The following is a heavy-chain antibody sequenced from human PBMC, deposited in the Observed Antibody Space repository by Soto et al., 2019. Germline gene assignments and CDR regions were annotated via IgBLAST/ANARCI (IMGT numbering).Heavy chain of an antibody. Sequence: PGGSLRLSCAAYGVTFSSYSMNWVRQAPGKGLEWVSSISSSSSYIYYADSVKGRFTISRDNAKNSLYLQMNSRRAEDTAVYYCARFRGVGFDYWGQGTLVTVSS. V-gene: IGHV3-21*01. D-gene: IGHD3-10*01. CDR1: GVTFSSYS. CDR2: ISSSSSYI. J-gene: IGHJ4*02. CDR3: ARFRGVGFDY.